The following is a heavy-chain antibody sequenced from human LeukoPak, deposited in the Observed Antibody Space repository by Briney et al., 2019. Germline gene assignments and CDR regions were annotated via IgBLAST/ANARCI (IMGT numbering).Heavy chain of an antibody. CDR3: ARAQEEDTAMVFDY. V-gene: IGHV1-69*13. Sequence: GASVKVSCKASGGTFSSYAISWVRQAPGQGLEWMGGIIPIFGTSSYAQKFQGRVTITADESTSTAYMELSSLRSEDTAVYYCARAQEEDTAMVFDYWGQGTLVTVSS. D-gene: IGHD5-18*01. CDR1: GGTFSSYA. J-gene: IGHJ4*02. CDR2: IIPIFGTS.